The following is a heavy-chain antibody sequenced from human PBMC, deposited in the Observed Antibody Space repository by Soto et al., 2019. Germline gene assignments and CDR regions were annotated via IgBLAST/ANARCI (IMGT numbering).Heavy chain of an antibody. V-gene: IGHV3-64*01. Sequence: EVQLAESGGGLAQPGVSLRLSCAASGFTLGGYAMDWVRQAPGKGLEYVSGISSNGVGTYYANSVQGRFTIPRENSKITVYLQMGSLRPEDMAVYYCARRARPDFYYMDVWGKGTTVTVSS. CDR1: GFTLGGYA. CDR2: ISSNGVGT. D-gene: IGHD6-6*01. CDR3: ARRARPDFYYMDV. J-gene: IGHJ6*03.